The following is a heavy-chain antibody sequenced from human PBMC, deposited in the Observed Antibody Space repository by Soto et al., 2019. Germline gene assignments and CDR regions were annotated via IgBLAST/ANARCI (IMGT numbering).Heavy chain of an antibody. CDR2: IWYDGSNK. CDR3: ARDLGGTNWFDP. CDR1: GFTFSSYG. V-gene: IGHV3-33*01. J-gene: IGHJ5*02. D-gene: IGHD1-1*01. Sequence: QVQLVESGGGVVQPGRSLRLSCAASGFTFSSYGMLWVRQAPGKGLEWVAVIWYDGSNKYYADSVKGRFTISRDNSKNTLYLQMNSLRAEDTAVYYCARDLGGTNWFDPWGQGTLVTVSS.